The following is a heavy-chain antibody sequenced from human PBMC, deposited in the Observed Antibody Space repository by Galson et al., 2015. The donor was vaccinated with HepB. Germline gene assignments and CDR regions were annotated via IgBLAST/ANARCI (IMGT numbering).Heavy chain of an antibody. Sequence: SVKVSCKASGGTFSSYAISWVRQAPGQGLEWMGGIIPIFGTANYAQKFQGRVTITADESTSTAYMELSSLRSVDTAVYHCARVGRPIVGATYVEDYYYYMDVWGKGTTVTVSS. CDR3: ARVGRPIVGATYVEDYYYYMDV. V-gene: IGHV1-69*13. J-gene: IGHJ6*03. D-gene: IGHD1-26*01. CDR1: GGTFSSYA. CDR2: IIPIFGTA.